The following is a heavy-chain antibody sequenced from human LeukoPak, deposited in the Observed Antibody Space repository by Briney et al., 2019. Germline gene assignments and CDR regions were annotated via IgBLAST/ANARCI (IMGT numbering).Heavy chain of an antibody. CDR1: GGTFSSYA. D-gene: IGHD6-25*01. CDR3: VTLLSNAAFDY. Sequence: ASVKVSCKASGGTFSSYAISWVRQAPGQGLEWMGWINPNTGATNYAQKFQGRVTMTTDTSISTAYMELSRLRSDDTAVYYCVTLLSNAAFDYWGQGTLVTISS. J-gene: IGHJ4*02. CDR2: INPNTGAT. V-gene: IGHV1-2*02.